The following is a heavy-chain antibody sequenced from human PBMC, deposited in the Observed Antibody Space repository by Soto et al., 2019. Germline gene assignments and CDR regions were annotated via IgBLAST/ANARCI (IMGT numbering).Heavy chain of an antibody. V-gene: IGHV3-21*01. CDR3: ARDLRVRGVIITGYFQH. D-gene: IGHD3-10*01. CDR2: ISSSSYI. CDR1: GFTFSSYS. Sequence: GGSLRLSCAASGFTFSSYSMNWVRQAPGKGLEWVSSISSSSYIYYADSVKGRFTISRDNAKNSLYLQMNSLRAEDTAVCYCARDLRVRGVIITGYFQHWGQGTLVTVSS. J-gene: IGHJ1*01.